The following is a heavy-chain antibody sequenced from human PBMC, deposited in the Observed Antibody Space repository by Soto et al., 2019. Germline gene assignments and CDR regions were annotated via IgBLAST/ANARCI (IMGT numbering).Heavy chain of an antibody. V-gene: IGHV3-66*01. J-gene: IGHJ6*04. CDR1: GFTVSSKY. D-gene: IGHD2-15*01. Sequence: EVQLVESGGGLVQPGGSLRLSCAASGFTVSSKYMSWVRQAPGTGLEWVSLIQSGGPTYYADSVKGRFTISRDTSENTVHVQMDSLRAEDTGVYYCARDYVLWDGGRCYGVPLYVGGKGTTVTVSS. CDR3: ARDYVLWDGGRCYGVPLYV. CDR2: IQSGGPT.